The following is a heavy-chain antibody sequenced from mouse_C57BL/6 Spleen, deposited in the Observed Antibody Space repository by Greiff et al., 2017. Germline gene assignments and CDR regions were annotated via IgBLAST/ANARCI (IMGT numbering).Heavy chain of an antibody. CDR3: TTGEMDY. CDR1: GFNIKDDY. J-gene: IGHJ4*01. Sequence: EVKLQESGAELVRPGASVKLSCTASGFNIKDDYMHWVKQRPEQGLEWIGWIDPENGDTEYASKFQGKATITADTSSNTAYLQLSSLTSEDTAVYYCTTGEMDYWGQGTSVTVSS. V-gene: IGHV14-4*01. CDR2: IDPENGDT.